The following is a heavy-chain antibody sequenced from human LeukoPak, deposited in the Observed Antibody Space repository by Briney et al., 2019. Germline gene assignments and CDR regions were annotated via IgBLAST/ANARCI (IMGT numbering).Heavy chain of an antibody. CDR2: ISGSGDST. Sequence: GGSLRLSCGASGFTFSTYAMSWVRQVPGKGLEWVSGISGSGDSTYYADSVKGRFTISRDNSKNTLYLQMNSLRAEDTAVYYCAKERCSGGSCSTTPDYWGQGTLVTVSS. V-gene: IGHV3-23*01. CDR1: GFTFSTYA. J-gene: IGHJ4*02. D-gene: IGHD2-15*01. CDR3: AKERCSGGSCSTTPDY.